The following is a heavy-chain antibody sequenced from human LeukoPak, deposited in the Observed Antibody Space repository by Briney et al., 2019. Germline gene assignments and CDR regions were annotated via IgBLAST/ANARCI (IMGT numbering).Heavy chain of an antibody. CDR1: GFTFSDYY. J-gene: IGHJ6*03. CDR2: ISSSGSTI. V-gene: IGHV3-11*01. D-gene: IGHD3-10*01. Sequence: GGSLRLSCAASGFTFSDYYMSWIRQAPGKGLEWVSYISSSGSTIYYADSVKGRFTISRDNAKNSLYLQMNSLRAEDTALYYCAKEGYGSGSPPYYYYYMDVWGKGTTVTISS. CDR3: AKEGYGSGSPPYYYYYMDV.